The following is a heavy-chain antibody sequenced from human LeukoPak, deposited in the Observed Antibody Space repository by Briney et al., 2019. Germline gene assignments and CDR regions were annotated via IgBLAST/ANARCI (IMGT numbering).Heavy chain of an antibody. CDR2: IYYSEST. CDR3: ARDLWGAVAYYGMDV. V-gene: IGHV4-59*01. Sequence: SETLSLTCTVSGGSISSYYWSWIRQPPGKGLEWIGYIYYSESTNYNPSLKSRVTISVDTSKNQFSLKLSSVTAADTAVYYCARDLWGAVAYYGMDVWGQGTTVTVSS. J-gene: IGHJ6*02. CDR1: GGSISSYY. D-gene: IGHD6-19*01.